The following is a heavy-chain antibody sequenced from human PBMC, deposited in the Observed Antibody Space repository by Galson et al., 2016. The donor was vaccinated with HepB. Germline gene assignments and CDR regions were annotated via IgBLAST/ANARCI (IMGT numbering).Heavy chain of an antibody. CDR3: AIPSSGNFYFDY. CDR2: IIPIFGAA. CDR1: GGTFSSSA. D-gene: IGHD1-26*01. V-gene: IGHV1-69*13. J-gene: IGHJ4*02. Sequence: SVKVSCKASGGTFSSSAISWVRQGPGQGLEWMGGIIPIFGAANYAQKVQGRVTITADGSTSTAYLELSSLKSGDTAVYYCAIPSSGNFYFDYWGQGTLVTVYS.